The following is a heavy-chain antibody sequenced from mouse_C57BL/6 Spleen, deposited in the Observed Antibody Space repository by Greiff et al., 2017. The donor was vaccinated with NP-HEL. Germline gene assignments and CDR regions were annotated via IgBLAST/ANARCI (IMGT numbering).Heavy chain of an antibody. Sequence: VQLQQSGAELVRPGASVTLSCKASGYTFTDYEMHWVKQTPVHGLEWIGAIDPETGGTAYNQKFKGKAILTADKSSSTAYMELRSLTSEDSAVYDCTRRGDYFDYWGQGTTLTVSS. CDR3: TRRGDYFDY. V-gene: IGHV1-15*01. CDR1: GYTFTDYE. CDR2: IDPETGGT. J-gene: IGHJ2*01.